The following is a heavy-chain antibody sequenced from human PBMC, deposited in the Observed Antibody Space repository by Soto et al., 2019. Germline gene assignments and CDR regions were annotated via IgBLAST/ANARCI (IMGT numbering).Heavy chain of an antibody. V-gene: IGHV4-31*03. CDR1: GGSISSGGYY. CDR3: ARDLWNYFVSEEYYYYGMDV. CDR2: IYYSGST. Sequence: PSETLSLTCTVSGGSISSGGYYWSWIRQHPGKGLEWIGYIYYSGSTYYNPSLKSRVTISVDTSKNQFSLKLSSVTAADTAVYYCARDLWNYFVSEEYYYYGMDVWGQGTTVTVSS. J-gene: IGHJ6*02. D-gene: IGHD1-7*01.